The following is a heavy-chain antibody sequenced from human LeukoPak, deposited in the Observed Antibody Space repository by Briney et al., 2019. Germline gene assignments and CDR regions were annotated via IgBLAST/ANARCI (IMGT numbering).Heavy chain of an antibody. CDR3: AKDRGNRGRGYSYGYGY. CDR2: ISYDGSNK. D-gene: IGHD5-18*01. V-gene: IGHV3-30*18. J-gene: IGHJ4*02. Sequence: GGSLRLSCGASGFTFSSYGMHWVRQAPGKGLEWVAVISYDGSNKYYADSVKGRFTISRDNSKNTLYLQMNSLRAEDTAVYYCAKDRGNRGRGYSYGYGYWGQGTLVTVSS. CDR1: GFTFSSYG.